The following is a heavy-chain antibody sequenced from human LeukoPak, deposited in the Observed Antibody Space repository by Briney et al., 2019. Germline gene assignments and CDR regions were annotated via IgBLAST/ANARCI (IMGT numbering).Heavy chain of an antibody. CDR2: ISYDGSNK. Sequence: GGSLRLSCAASGFTFSSYAMHWVRQAPGKGLEWVAVISYDGSNKYYADSVKGRFTISRDNSKNTLYLQMNSLRAEDTAVYYCAREYCSSTSCRFDYWGQGTLVTVSS. D-gene: IGHD2-2*01. CDR3: AREYCSSTSCRFDY. J-gene: IGHJ4*02. CDR1: GFTFSSYA. V-gene: IGHV3-30*04.